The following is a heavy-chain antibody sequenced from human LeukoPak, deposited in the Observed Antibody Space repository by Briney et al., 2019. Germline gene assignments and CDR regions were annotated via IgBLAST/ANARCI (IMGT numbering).Heavy chain of an antibody. J-gene: IGHJ4*02. CDR1: GGSISSSNW. CDR2: IYHSGST. CDR3: ARDGDGSAGGFDY. Sequence: PSETLSLTCAVSGGSISSSNWWSWVRPPPGKGLEWIGEIYHSGSTNYNPSLKSRVTISVDTSKNQFSLKLSSVTAADTAVYYCARDGDGSAGGFDYWGQGTLVTVSS. V-gene: IGHV4-4*02. D-gene: IGHD3-22*01.